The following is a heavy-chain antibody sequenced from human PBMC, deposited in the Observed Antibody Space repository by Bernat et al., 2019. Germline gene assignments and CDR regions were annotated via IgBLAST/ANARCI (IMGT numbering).Heavy chain of an antibody. J-gene: IGHJ4*02. Sequence: EVQLVESGGGLVQPGGSLRLSCAASGFTFSTYWMHWVRQAPGKGLVWVSRINGDGSTTSYADSVKGRFTISRDNAKNTLYLQMNSLRVEDTAVYYCARGLRPSSTVTTGYWGQGTLVTVSS. CDR3: ARGLRPSSTVTTGY. D-gene: IGHD4-17*01. CDR1: GFTFSTYW. V-gene: IGHV3-74*01. CDR2: INGDGSTT.